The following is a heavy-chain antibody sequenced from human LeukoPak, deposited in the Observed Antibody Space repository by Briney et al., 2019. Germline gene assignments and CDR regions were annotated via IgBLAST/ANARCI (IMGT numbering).Heavy chain of an antibody. CDR3: ARVYSSGWYADWYFDL. D-gene: IGHD6-19*01. CDR2: IYSSGST. V-gene: IGHV4-59*01. Sequence: PSETLSLTCTVSGGSISSYYWGWIRQPPGEGLEWIGYIYSSGSTNYNPSLKSRVTISVDTSKNQFSLKLSSVTAADTAVYYCARVYSSGWYADWYFDLWGRGTLVTVSS. J-gene: IGHJ2*01. CDR1: GGSISSYY.